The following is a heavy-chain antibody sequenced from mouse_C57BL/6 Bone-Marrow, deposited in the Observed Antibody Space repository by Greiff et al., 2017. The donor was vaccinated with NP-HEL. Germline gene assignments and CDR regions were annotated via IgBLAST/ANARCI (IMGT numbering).Heavy chain of an antibody. D-gene: IGHD2-3*01. V-gene: IGHV1-39*01. CDR2: INPNYGTT. CDR1: GYSFTDYN. Sequence: HVKQSGPELVKPGASVKISCKASGYSFTDYNMNWVKQSNGKSLEWIGVINPNYGTTSYNQKFKGKATLTVDQSSSTAYMQLNSLTSEDSAVYYCARTFYDGYSYWYFDVWGTGTTVTVSS. CDR3: ARTFYDGYSYWYFDV. J-gene: IGHJ1*03.